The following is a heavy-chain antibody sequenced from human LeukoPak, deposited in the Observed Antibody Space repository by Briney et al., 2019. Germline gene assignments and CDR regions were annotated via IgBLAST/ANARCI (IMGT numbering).Heavy chain of an antibody. D-gene: IGHD1-26*01. CDR2: IYHDGNT. V-gene: IGHV4-38-2*02. CDR1: GDSISSGDYY. Sequence: SETLSLTCTVSGDSISSGDYYWSWIRQPPGKGLEWIGNIYHDGNTYYNPSLKSRVTISVDTSKNQFSLRLSSVTAADTAVYYCARMFRTVWELPYYWGPGTLVTVSS. CDR3: ARMFRTVWELPYY. J-gene: IGHJ4*02.